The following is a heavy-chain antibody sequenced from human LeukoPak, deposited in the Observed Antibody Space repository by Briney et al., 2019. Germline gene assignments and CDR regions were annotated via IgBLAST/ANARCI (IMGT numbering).Heavy chain of an antibody. J-gene: IGHJ3*02. V-gene: IGHV3-23*01. Sequence: GRSLRLSCAASGFTFSSYAMSWVRQAPGKRLEWVSLISASGDGTYYADSVKGRFAISRDNSGNTLYLQMNSLRAEDTALYYCARDRTATAYYVFDIWGQGTMVTVSS. CDR3: ARDRTATAYYVFDI. CDR2: ISASGDGT. CDR1: GFTFSSYA. D-gene: IGHD3-10*02.